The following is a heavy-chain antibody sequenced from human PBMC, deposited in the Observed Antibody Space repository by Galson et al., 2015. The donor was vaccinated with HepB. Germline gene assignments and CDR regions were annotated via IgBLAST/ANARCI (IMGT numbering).Heavy chain of an antibody. D-gene: IGHD3-9*01. CDR3: ARQPTDYKVLTVFYPPWDY. CDR1: GYTFSNYW. V-gene: IGHV5-10-1*01. Sequence: QSGAEVKKPGESLRISCQGAGYTFSNYWINWVRQTPGKGLEWMGRIDPSDSYTNYSPPFQGRVTISADKSISTAYLQWSSLNASDTAMYYCARQPTDYKVLTVFYPPWDYWGQGTLVTVSS. J-gene: IGHJ4*02. CDR2: IDPSDSYT.